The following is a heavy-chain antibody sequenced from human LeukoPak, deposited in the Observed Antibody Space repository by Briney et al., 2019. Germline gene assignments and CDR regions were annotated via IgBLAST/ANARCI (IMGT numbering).Heavy chain of an antibody. J-gene: IGHJ5*02. CDR1: GGSISSYY. CDR3: AREEIRSWFDP. V-gene: IGHV4-59*01. Sequence: SETLSLTCTVSGGSISSYYWSWVRQPPGKGLEWVGNIYYSGGTTYNPSPKSQVTISVDTSKTQFSLKLSSVTAADTAVYYCAREEIRSWFDPWGQGTLVTVSS. D-gene: IGHD5-24*01. CDR2: IYYSGGT.